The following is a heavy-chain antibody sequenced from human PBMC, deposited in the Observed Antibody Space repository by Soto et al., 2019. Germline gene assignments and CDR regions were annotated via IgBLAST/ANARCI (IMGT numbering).Heavy chain of an antibody. CDR1: GFTFSSYW. J-gene: IGHJ4*02. D-gene: IGHD3-22*01. CDR3: AKGADSSGYYNFDY. Sequence: PGGSLRLSCAASGFTFSSYWMSWVRQAPGKGLEWVANIKQDGSEKYYVDSVKGRFTISRDNSKNTLYLQMNSLRAEDTAVYYCAKGADSSGYYNFDYWGQGTLVTVSS. CDR2: IKQDGSEK. V-gene: IGHV3-7*01.